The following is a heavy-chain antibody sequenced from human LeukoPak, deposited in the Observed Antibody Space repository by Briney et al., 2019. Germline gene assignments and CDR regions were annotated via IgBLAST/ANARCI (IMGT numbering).Heavy chain of an antibody. D-gene: IGHD3-3*01. Sequence: PSETLSLTCAVSGGSISSENWWSWVRQPPGKGLEWIGEIYHSVSTNYNPSLKSRTTISVDKSKNQFSLKLSSVTAADTAVYYCTRKISIYYFDYWGQGTLVTVSS. CDR3: TRKISIYYFDY. J-gene: IGHJ4*02. CDR2: IYHSVST. V-gene: IGHV4-4*02. CDR1: GGSISSENW.